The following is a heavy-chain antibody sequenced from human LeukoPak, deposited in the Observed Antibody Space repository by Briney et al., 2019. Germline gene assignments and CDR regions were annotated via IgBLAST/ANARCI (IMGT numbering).Heavy chain of an antibody. CDR3: ARGLRWNYPLRWFVP. CDR1: GGSFSGYY. CDR2: INHSGST. J-gene: IGHJ5*02. Sequence: PSETLSLTCAVYGGSFSGYYWSWIRQPPGKGLEWIGEINHSGSTNYNPSLKSRVTISVDTSKNQFSLKLSSVTAADTAVYYCARGLRWNYPLRWFVPWGQGTLVTVSS. D-gene: IGHD1-7*01. V-gene: IGHV4-34*01.